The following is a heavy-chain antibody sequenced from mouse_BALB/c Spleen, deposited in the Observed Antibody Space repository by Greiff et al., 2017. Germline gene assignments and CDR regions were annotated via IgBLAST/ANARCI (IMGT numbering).Heavy chain of an antibody. V-gene: IGHV7-3*02. CDR2: IRNKANGYTT. Sequence: EVQLVESGGGLVQPGGSLRLSCATSGFSFTDYYMSWVRQPPGKALEWLGFIRNKANGYTTEYSASVKGRFTISRDNSQSILYLQMNTLRAEDSATYYCAASSGYYEWFAYWGQGTLVTVSA. CDR3: AASSGYYEWFAY. D-gene: IGHD2-3*01. CDR1: GFSFTDYY. J-gene: IGHJ3*01.